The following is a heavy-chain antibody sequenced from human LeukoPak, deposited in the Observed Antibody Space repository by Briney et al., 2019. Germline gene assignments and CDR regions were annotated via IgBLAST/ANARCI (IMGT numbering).Heavy chain of an antibody. D-gene: IGHD2-8*01. CDR3: AKDRGGYCASGLCSYFDY. Sequence: GGSLRLSCAASGFTFSSYGMHWVRQAPGKGLEWVAVISYDGSNKYYADSVKGRFTISRDNSKNTLYVQMNSLRAEDTAVYYCAKDRGGYCASGLCSYFDYWGQGTLVTVSS. CDR1: GFTFSSYG. V-gene: IGHV3-30*18. CDR2: ISYDGSNK. J-gene: IGHJ4*02.